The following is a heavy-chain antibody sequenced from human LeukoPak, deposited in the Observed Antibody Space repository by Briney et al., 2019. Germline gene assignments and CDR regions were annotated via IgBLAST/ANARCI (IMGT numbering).Heavy chain of an antibody. V-gene: IGHV3-23*01. CDR2: ISDSGGGT. D-gene: IGHD2-2*01. J-gene: IGHJ2*01. CDR1: GFTFNSYA. Sequence: GGSLRLSCAASGFTFNSYAMSWVRQAPGKGLEGVSRISDSGGGTYFADSVKGRFTISRDNSKNILYLQMNSLRAEDTAVYYCAKDRGAIRGWFFDLWGRGTLVSVSS. CDR3: AKDRGAIRGWFFDL.